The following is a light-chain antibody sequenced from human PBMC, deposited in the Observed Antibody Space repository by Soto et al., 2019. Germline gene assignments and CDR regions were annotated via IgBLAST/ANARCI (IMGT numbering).Light chain of an antibody. Sequence: QSVLTQPASVSGSPGQSITISCTGTNSDVGSYSLVSWYQHHPGKAPRLIICEDTNRPSGVSDRFSASKSGNTASLTISGLQSEDEADYYCCSYAGSNTLIFGGGTKLTVL. J-gene: IGLJ2*01. V-gene: IGLV2-23*01. CDR3: CSYAGSNTLI. CDR1: NSDVGSYSL. CDR2: EDT.